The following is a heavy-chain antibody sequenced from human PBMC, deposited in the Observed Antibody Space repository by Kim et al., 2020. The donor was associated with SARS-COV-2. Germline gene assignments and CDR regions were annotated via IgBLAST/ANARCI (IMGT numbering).Heavy chain of an antibody. D-gene: IGHD1-26*01. CDR3: ARDRSYSLDY. V-gene: IGHV3-7*01. CDR1: GFTFSSDW. J-gene: IGHJ4*02. Sequence: GGSLRLFCAASGFTFSSDWMSWVRQVPGKGLEWVANIKEDGSERYHVYSVEGRFTISRDNAKNSLYLQMNSLRSEDTGIYYCARDRSYSLDYWGQGTLVTVAS. CDR2: IKEDGSER.